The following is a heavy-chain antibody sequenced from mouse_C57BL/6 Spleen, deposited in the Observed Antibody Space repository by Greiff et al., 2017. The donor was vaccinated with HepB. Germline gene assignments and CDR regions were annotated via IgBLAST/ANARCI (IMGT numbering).Heavy chain of an antibody. CDR3: ARERYSNYGGYFDV. J-gene: IGHJ1*03. Sequence: QVQLKQPGAELVKPGASVKLSCKASGYTFTSYWMHWVKQRPGRGLEWIGRIDPNSGGTKYNEKFKSKATLTVDKPSSTAYMQLSSLTSEDSAVYYCARERYSNYGGYFDVWGTGTTVTVSS. D-gene: IGHD2-5*01. V-gene: IGHV1-72*01. CDR1: GYTFTSYW. CDR2: IDPNSGGT.